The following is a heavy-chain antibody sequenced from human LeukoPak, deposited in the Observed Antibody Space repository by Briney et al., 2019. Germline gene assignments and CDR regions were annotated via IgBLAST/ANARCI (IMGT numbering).Heavy chain of an antibody. Sequence: SETLSLTCTVSGGSISSSSYYWGWIRQPPGKGLEWVGSIYYSGSTYYNPSLKSRVTISVDTSKNQFSLKLSSVTAADTAVYYCARHLGAYWYFDLWGRGTLVTVSS. CDR1: GGSISSSSYY. V-gene: IGHV4-39*01. J-gene: IGHJ2*01. D-gene: IGHD1-26*01. CDR3: ARHLGAYWYFDL. CDR2: IYYSGST.